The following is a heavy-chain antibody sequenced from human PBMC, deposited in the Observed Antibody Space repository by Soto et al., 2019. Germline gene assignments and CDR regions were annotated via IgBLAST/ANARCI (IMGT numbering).Heavy chain of an antibody. CDR2: IYHSGST. V-gene: IGHV4-4*02. CDR1: GGSISSSNW. D-gene: IGHD1-26*01. Sequence: QVQLQESGPGLVKPSGTLSLTCAVSGGSISSSNWWSWVRQPPGKGLEWIGEIYHSGSTNYNPSLKSRVTISVDKSKNQFSLRLTSVTVADTAVYYCARVSGSYYYGMDVWGQGTTVTVSS. CDR3: ARVSGSYYYGMDV. J-gene: IGHJ6*02.